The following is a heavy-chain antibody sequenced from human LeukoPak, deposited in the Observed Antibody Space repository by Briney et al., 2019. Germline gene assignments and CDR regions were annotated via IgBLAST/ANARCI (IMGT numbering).Heavy chain of an antibody. D-gene: IGHD5-18*01. V-gene: IGHV1-2*02. CDR3: ARPRPYRYGWIDY. Sequence: GASVKVSCKASGYTFTGYYMHLVRQAHGLGLEWMGWINPNSGGTNYAQKFQGRVTMTRDTSISTAYMELSRLRSDDTAVYYCARPRPYRYGWIDYWGQGTLVTVSS. CDR1: GYTFTGYY. CDR2: INPNSGGT. J-gene: IGHJ4*02.